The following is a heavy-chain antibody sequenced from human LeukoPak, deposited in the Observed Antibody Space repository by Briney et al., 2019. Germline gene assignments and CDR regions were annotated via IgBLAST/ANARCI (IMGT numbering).Heavy chain of an antibody. V-gene: IGHV1-24*01. CDR3: ATDFSLLTGYHQFDY. Sequence: ASVKVSCKVSGYTLTELSMHWVRQAPGKGLEWMGGFDPEDGETIYAQKFQGRVTMTEDTSTDTAYMELSSLRSEDTAVYYCATDFSLLTGYHQFDYWGQGTLVTVSS. CDR2: FDPEDGET. D-gene: IGHD3-9*01. J-gene: IGHJ4*02. CDR1: GYTLTELS.